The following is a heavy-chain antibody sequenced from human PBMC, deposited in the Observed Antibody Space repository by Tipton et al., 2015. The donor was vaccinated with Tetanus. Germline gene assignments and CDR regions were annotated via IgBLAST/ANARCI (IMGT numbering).Heavy chain of an antibody. J-gene: IGHJ4*02. D-gene: IGHD2-21*02. CDR1: GFIFSDHW. CDR3: ARGMADASNCGGDCYSDY. CDR2: IQPDGSEG. Sequence: SLKLSCAASGFIFSDHWMTWVRQAPGKGLEWVASIQPDGSEGHFVDSVKGRFTISRDNTKNSLYLQMNSLRAEDTAVYSCARGMADASNCGGDCYSDYWGQGTLVTVSS. V-gene: IGHV3-7*04.